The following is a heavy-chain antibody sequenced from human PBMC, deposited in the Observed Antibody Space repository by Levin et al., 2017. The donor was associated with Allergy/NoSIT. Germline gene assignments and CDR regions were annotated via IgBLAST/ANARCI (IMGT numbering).Heavy chain of an antibody. CDR1: GVSISSYA. D-gene: IGHD2-15*01. CDR3: AKGGCSGGICYSVRWLDP. Sequence: PSETLSLTCAASGVSISSYAMSWVRQAPGKGLEWVSTISGRGGSTYFADSVKGRFTISSDNSKNTLYLQMNSLRAEDTAVYYCAKGGCSGGICYSVRWLDPWGQGTLVTVSS. J-gene: IGHJ5*02. V-gene: IGHV3-23*01. CDR2: ISGRGGST.